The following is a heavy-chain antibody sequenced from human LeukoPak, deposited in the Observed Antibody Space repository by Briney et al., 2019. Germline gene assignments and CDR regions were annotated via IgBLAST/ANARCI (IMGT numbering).Heavy chain of an antibody. D-gene: IGHD4-17*01. CDR2: ISYDGSNK. V-gene: IGHV3-30*18. Sequence: QPGESLRLSCAASGFTFSSYGMHWVRQAPGKGLEWVAVISYDGSNKYYADSVKGRFTISRDNSKNTLCLQMNSLRAEDTAVYYCAKTYGDSFFDYWGQGTLVTVSS. CDR1: GFTFSSYG. CDR3: AKTYGDSFFDY. J-gene: IGHJ4*02.